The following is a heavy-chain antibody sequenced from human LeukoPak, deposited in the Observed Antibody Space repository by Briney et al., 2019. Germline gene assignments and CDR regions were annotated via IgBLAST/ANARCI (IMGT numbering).Heavy chain of an antibody. Sequence: PGGSLRLSCAASGFTFSSYGMHWVRQAPGKGLEWVAFIRYDGSNKYYADSVKGRFTISRDNSKNTLYLQMNSLRAEDTAVYYCADLGYSSRPQSSKFDYWGQGTLVTVSS. J-gene: IGHJ4*02. CDR2: IRYDGSNK. V-gene: IGHV3-30*02. CDR3: ADLGYSSRPQSSKFDY. CDR1: GFTFSSYG. D-gene: IGHD6-13*01.